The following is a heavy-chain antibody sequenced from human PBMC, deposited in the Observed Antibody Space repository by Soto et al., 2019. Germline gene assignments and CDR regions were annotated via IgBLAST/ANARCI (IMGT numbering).Heavy chain of an antibody. J-gene: IGHJ6*02. V-gene: IGHV1-18*01. CDR2: ISAYNGNT. Sequence: QVQLVQSGAEVKKPGASVKVSCKASGYTFTSYGISWVRQAPGQGLEWMGWISAYNGNTNYAQKLQGRVTMTTDTSTSTGYMELRSMRSDDTVVYYCGRDYYNILTRYYKSYYYYGMEVWGQGTTVTVSS. D-gene: IGHD3-9*01. CDR3: GRDYYNILTRYYKSYYYYGMEV. CDR1: GYTFTSYG.